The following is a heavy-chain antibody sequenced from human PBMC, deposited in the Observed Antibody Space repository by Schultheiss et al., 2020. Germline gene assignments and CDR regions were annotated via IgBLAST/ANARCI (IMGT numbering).Heavy chain of an antibody. D-gene: IGHD3-10*01. CDR1: GYTFTSYG. CDR2: IIPILGTA. CDR3: ARGSSGRGYTPIDY. J-gene: IGHJ4*02. V-gene: IGHV1-2*02. Sequence: ASVKVSCKASGYTFTSYGISWVRQAPGQGLEWMGRIIPILGTANYAQKFQGRVTMTRDTSISTAYMELSRLRSDDTAVYYCARGSSGRGYTPIDYWGQGTLVTVSS.